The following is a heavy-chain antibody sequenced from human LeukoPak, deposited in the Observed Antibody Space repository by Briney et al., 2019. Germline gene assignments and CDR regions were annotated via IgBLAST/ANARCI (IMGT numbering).Heavy chain of an antibody. D-gene: IGHD2-2*01. CDR2: INTDSSDI. CDR3: ARDTFQPGLIDS. V-gene: IGHV3-21*05. J-gene: IGHJ4*02. Sequence: GGSLRLSCAASGFTFSRYAMNWVRQAPGKGLEWDSYINTDSSDIHYADSVKGRFTISRDNARNTLYLQLSSLRAEDSGVYYCARDTFQPGLIDSWGQGTLVTVSS. CDR1: GFTFSRYA.